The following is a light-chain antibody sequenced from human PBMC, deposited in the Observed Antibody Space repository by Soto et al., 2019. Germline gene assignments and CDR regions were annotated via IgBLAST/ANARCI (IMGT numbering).Light chain of an antibody. V-gene: IGLV4-69*01. CDR2: LNSDGSH. CDR1: SGHSSYA. Sequence: QPVLTQSPSASASLGASVKLTCTLSSGHSSYAIAWNQKQPEKGPRYLMKLNSDGSHSKGDGIPDRFSGCSSGAERYLTISSLQSEDEADYYCQTWGTGTVVFGGGTQLT. J-gene: IGLJ2*01. CDR3: QTWGTGTVV.